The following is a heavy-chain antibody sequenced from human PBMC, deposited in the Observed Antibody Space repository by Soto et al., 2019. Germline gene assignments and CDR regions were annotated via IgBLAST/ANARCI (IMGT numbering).Heavy chain of an antibody. Sequence: SVKVSCKASGGTFSSYAISWVRQAPGQGLEWMGGIIPIFGTANYAQKFQGRVTITADESTSTAYMELSSLRSEDTAVYYCASYDSSGYYSHAFDYWGQGTLVTVSS. D-gene: IGHD3-22*01. CDR2: IIPIFGTA. V-gene: IGHV1-69*13. J-gene: IGHJ4*02. CDR3: ASYDSSGYYSHAFDY. CDR1: GGTFSSYA.